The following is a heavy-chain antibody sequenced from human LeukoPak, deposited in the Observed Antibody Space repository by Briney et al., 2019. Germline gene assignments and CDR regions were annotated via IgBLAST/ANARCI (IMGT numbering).Heavy chain of an antibody. J-gene: IGHJ2*01. V-gene: IGHV1-46*01. CDR1: GYTFTRYY. CDR3: ARDRSSSRYFDL. CDR2: INTSGGDT. Sequence: ASVKVSCKASGYTFTRYYMHWVRQTPGQGLVWMGVINTSGGDTDSAQMFQGRLTMTRDTSTSTVYMELSSLRSEDTAVYYCARDRSSSRYFDLWGRGTLVTVSS. D-gene: IGHD6-19*01.